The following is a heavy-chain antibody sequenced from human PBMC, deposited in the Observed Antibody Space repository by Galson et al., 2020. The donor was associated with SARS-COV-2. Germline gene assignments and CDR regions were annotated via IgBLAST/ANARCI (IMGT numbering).Heavy chain of an antibody. D-gene: IGHD5-12*01. CDR2: ISSSGSTI. CDR1: GFTFSDYY. J-gene: IGHJ5*02. V-gene: IGHV3-11*01. Sequence: KIGESLKISCAASGFTFSDYYMSWIRQAPGKGLEWVSYISSSGSTIYYADSVKGRFTISRDNAKNSLYLQMNSLRAEDTAVYYCVRGSYIVATGFDPWGQGTLVTVSS. CDR3: VRGSYIVATGFDP.